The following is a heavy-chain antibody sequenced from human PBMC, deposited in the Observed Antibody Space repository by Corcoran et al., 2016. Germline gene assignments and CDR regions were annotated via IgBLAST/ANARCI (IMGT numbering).Heavy chain of an antibody. J-gene: IGHJ4*02. V-gene: IGHV3-30*18. CDR1: GFTFSNYG. CDR3: AKVGGLQSYMYQFDN. Sequence: QVQLVESGGGVVQPGRSLRLSCAASGFTFSNYGMHWVRQAPGKGLEWVAVTSYDGSNKDYADSVKGRFTISRDNSKNTLSLQMNSLRVEDTAVYYCAKVGGLQSYMYQFDNWGQGALVTVSS. D-gene: IGHD2-2*01. CDR2: TSYDGSNK.